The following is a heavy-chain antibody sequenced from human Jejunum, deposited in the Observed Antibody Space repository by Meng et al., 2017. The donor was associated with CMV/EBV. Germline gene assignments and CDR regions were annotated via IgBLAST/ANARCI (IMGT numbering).Heavy chain of an antibody. V-gene: IGHV1-69*02. CDR2: FVPALGIA. Sequence: GTFNRYTISWVRQAPGQGLEWMGRFVPALGIANYAQKFQGRVTITADKSTSTAYMELSRLTSEDTAVYYCARGRYPDYYDSSGCLGYWGQGTLVTVSS. CDR1: GTFNRYT. D-gene: IGHD3-22*01. CDR3: ARGRYPDYYDSSGCLGY. J-gene: IGHJ4*02.